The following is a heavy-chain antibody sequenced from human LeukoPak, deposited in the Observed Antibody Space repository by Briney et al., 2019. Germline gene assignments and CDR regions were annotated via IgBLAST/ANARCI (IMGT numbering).Heavy chain of an antibody. J-gene: IGHJ4*02. CDR1: GYTFTSYA. CDR2: INTNTGNP. D-gene: IGHD6-6*01. V-gene: IGHV7-4-1*02. CDR3: ASEYSSSSRDDNKLYYFDY. Sequence: ASVKVSCNASGYTFTSYAMNWVRQAPGQGLEWMGWINTNTGNPTYAQGFTGRFVFSLDTSVSTAYLQISSLKAEDTAVYYCASEYSSSSRDDNKLYYFDYWGQGTLVTVSS.